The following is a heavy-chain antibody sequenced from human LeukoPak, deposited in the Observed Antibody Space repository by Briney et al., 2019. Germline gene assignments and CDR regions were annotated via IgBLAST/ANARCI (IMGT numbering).Heavy chain of an antibody. Sequence: SGGSLRLSCAASGFTFSSYGMHWVRQAPGKGLEWVAVISYDESNKYYADSVTGRFTISRDNSKNTLYLQMNSLRAEDTAVYYCARGVYYYDSSGYYNGGAFDIWGQGTMVTVSS. CDR2: ISYDESNK. CDR1: GFTFSSYG. J-gene: IGHJ3*02. CDR3: ARGVYYYDSSGYYNGGAFDI. V-gene: IGHV3-30*03. D-gene: IGHD3-22*01.